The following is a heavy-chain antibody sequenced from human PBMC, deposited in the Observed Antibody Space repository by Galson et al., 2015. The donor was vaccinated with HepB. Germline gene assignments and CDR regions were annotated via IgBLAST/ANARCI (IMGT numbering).Heavy chain of an antibody. CDR2: IYYSGSA. D-gene: IGHD3-10*02. J-gene: IGHJ5*02. CDR1: GGSVSSGSYY. V-gene: IGHV4-61*01. CDR3: ARDTITMSVIGVRRVGFDP. Sequence: CTVSGGSVSSGSYYWSWIRQPPGKGLERIGYIYYSGSANYNPSLKSRVTISVDTSKNQFSLKLSSVTAADTAVYYCARDTITMSVIGVRRVGFDPWGQGTLVTVSS.